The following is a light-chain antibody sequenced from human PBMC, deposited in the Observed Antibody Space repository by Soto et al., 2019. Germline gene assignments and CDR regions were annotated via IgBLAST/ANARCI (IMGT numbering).Light chain of an antibody. V-gene: IGLV2-23*02. CDR3: CSFAGGATFV. CDR1: SNDIGGYNL. CDR2: EAD. J-gene: IGLJ2*01. Sequence: QSVLTQPASVSGSPGQSITISCTGTSNDIGGYNLVSWYQQHPGKAPKLVVYEADKRPSGVSNRFSGSKSGNTASLTTSTLRPEDEADYSCCSFAGGATFVFGGGTKVTVL.